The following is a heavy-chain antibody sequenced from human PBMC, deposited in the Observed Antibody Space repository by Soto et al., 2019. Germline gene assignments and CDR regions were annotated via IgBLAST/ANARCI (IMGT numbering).Heavy chain of an antibody. CDR1: RFTFSNAW. CDR2: IKTKTEDGTT. J-gene: IGHJ4*02. CDR3: TTDTRWAVAGSPTQDY. D-gene: IGHD6-19*01. V-gene: IGHV3-15*07. Sequence: EVQLVESGGGLVKPGGSLRLSCAASRFTFSNAWMNWVRQAPERGLEWVGRIKTKTEDGTTDYSAPVKGRFTISRDDSKNTLYLQMNSLRTDDTAVYYCTTDTRWAVAGSPTQDYWGQGTLVTVSS.